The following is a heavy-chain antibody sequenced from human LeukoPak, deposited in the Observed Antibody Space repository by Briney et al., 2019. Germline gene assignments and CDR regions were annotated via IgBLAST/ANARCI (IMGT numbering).Heavy chain of an antibody. J-gene: IGHJ4*02. D-gene: IGHD3-9*01. CDR2: IYPGDSDT. Sequence: GESLKISCKGSGYSFTSYWIGSVRQMPGKGLEWMGIIYPGDSDTRYSPSFQGQVTISADKSISTAYLQWSSLKASDTAMYYCTRQAPKNFHWLLSFDYWGQGTLVTVSS. CDR1: GYSFTSYW. CDR3: TRQAPKNFHWLLSFDY. V-gene: IGHV5-51*01.